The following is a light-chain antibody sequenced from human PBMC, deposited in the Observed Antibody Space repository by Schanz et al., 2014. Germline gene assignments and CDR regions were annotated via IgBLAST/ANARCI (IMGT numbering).Light chain of an antibody. CDR3: QQRSNWPPLT. J-gene: IGKJ4*01. CDR1: QSVTTK. CDR2: GAS. Sequence: VMTQSPATLSVSAGERATLSCRASQSVTTKIAWYQQKPGQAPRLLIYGASSRATGIPARFSGSGSGTEFTLTISSLQSEDFAVYYCQQRSNWPPLTFGGGTKVEFK. V-gene: IGKV3-15*01.